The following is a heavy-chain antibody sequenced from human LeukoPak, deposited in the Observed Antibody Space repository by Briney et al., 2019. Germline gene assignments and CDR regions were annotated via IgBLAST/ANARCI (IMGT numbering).Heavy chain of an antibody. J-gene: IGHJ6*02. D-gene: IGHD3-16*01. CDR1: GFTFSSYV. Sequence: GGSLRLSCAASGFTFSSYVMHWVRQAPGKGLQWVAVILYDGSNKYCADSVKGRFIISRDNSKNTLYLQMNSLTAEDTAVYYCARARGGGESTQGGYYYYYGMDVWGQGTTVTVSS. CDR3: ARARGGGESTQGGYYYYYGMDV. CDR2: ILYDGSNK. V-gene: IGHV3-30*01.